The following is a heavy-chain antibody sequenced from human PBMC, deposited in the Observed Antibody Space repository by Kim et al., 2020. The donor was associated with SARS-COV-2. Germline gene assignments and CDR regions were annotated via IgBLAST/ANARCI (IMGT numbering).Heavy chain of an antibody. D-gene: IGHD6-19*01. Sequence: SEKYYVGSGRGRFTISRDNAKNSVYLQMNSLRAEDTAVYYCARGSGPGDSWGQGTLVTVSS. V-gene: IGHV3-7*01. CDR3: ARGSGPGDS. J-gene: IGHJ4*02. CDR2: SEK.